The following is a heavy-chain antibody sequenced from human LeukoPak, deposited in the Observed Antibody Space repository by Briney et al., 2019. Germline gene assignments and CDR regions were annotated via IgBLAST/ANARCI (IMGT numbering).Heavy chain of an antibody. J-gene: IGHJ4*02. V-gene: IGHV4-59*02. CDR1: GDSVTGYF. CDR2: IYKIGTT. Sequence: SETLSLTCTVFGDSVTGYFLNWVRQPPGKGLEWIGHIYKIGTTNYNPSLKSRLTISADTSKNQFSLQLRSVTAADTAVYFCARDSGFWLYWGQGTLVSVSS. D-gene: IGHD3-22*01. CDR3: ARDSGFWLY.